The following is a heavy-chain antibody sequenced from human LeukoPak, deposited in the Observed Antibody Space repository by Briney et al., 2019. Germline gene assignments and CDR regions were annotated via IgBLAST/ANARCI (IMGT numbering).Heavy chain of an antibody. CDR3: VRFLEWLPYYFDY. CDR2: IYSGGST. J-gene: IGHJ4*02. CDR1: GFTVSSNY. Sequence: GSLRLSCAASGFTVSSNYMSWVRQAPGKGLEWVSVIYSGGSTYYADSVKGRFTISRDNSKNTLYLQMNSLRAEDTAVYYCVRFLEWLPYYFDYWGQGTLVTVSS. D-gene: IGHD3-3*01. V-gene: IGHV3-53*01.